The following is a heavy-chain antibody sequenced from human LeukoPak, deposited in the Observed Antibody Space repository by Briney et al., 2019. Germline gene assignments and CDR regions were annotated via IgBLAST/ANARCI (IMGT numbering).Heavy chain of an antibody. CDR1: GITFSNSW. CDR3: ARDVAYSAFDY. CDR2: IRPYGSEG. Sequence: PGGSLRLSCTTSGITFSNSWMSWVRQAPGKGLERVATIRPYGSEGYYADAVRGRFTTSRDNSKNSFYLQMSSLRAEDTGVFYCARDVAYSAFDYWGQGTLVTVSS. J-gene: IGHJ4*02. V-gene: IGHV3-7*01. D-gene: IGHD2-21*01.